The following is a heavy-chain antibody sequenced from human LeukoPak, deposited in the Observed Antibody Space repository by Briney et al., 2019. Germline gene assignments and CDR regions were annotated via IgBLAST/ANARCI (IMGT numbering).Heavy chain of an antibody. CDR2: IYSGYGT. Sequence: GGSLRLACAASGLTVSSNHMSWVRQAPGKGLEWVSIIYSGYGTYYADPVKGRFTISRDNSKNTLYLQMNSLRAEDTAVYYCATAEGENWGQGTLVTVSS. D-gene: IGHD3-16*01. J-gene: IGHJ4*02. CDR1: GLTVSSNH. V-gene: IGHV3-53*01. CDR3: ATAEGEN.